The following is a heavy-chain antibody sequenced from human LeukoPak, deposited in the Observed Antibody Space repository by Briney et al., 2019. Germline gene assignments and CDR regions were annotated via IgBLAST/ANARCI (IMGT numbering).Heavy chain of an antibody. D-gene: IGHD3-16*01. CDR1: EFTFSSYD. V-gene: IGHV3-13*04. J-gene: IGHJ6*02. Sequence: PGGSLRLSCAASEFTFSSYDMHWVRQAPGKALECVSAIGTAGDTYYAGSLKGRFTISRENAKNSLYLQKNSLRAGDTAVYYCAGVLGSGYYGMKVWGQGTTVTVAS. CDR2: IGTAGDT. CDR3: AGVLGSGYYGMKV.